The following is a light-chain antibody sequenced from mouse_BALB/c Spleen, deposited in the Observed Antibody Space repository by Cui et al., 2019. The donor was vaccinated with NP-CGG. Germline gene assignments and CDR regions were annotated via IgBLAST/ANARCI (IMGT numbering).Light chain of an antibody. CDR1: TGAVTTSNY. J-gene: IGLJ1*01. CDR3: ALWYSNHWV. V-gene: IGLV1*01. CDR2: GTN. Sequence: QAVLTQESAPPTSPGETVTLTCRSSTGAVTTSNYANWVQEKPDHFFTGLIGGTNNRAPGVPARFSGSLIGDKAALTITGAQTEDEAIYFCALWYSNHWVFGGGTKLTVL.